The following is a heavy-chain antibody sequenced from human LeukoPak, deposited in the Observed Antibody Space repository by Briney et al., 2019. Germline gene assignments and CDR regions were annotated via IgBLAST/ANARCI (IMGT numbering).Heavy chain of an antibody. Sequence: GGSLRLSCAASGFTLSSYAMTWVRQAPGKGLEWVSAISGSGGSTYYADSVKGRFTISRDNSKNTLYLQMNSLRAEDTAIYYCAKDYSTSWWFYYWGQGTLVTVSS. D-gene: IGHD6-13*01. CDR2: ISGSGGST. V-gene: IGHV3-23*01. CDR3: AKDYSTSWWFYY. J-gene: IGHJ4*02. CDR1: GFTLSSYA.